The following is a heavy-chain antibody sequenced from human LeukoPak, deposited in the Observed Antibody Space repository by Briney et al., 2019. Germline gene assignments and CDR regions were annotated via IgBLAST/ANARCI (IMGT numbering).Heavy chain of an antibody. CDR2: IYPGDSDT. CDR1: GYSFTSYW. J-gene: IGHJ4*02. V-gene: IGHV5-51*01. Sequence: GESLKISCKGSGYSFTSYWIGWVRQMPGKGLEWMGIIYPGDSDTRYSPSFQGQVTISADKSISTAYLQWSSLKASDTAMYYCARLTLGFGELGGMATPEFDYWGQGTLVTGSS. D-gene: IGHD3-10*01. CDR3: ARLTLGFGELGGMATPEFDY.